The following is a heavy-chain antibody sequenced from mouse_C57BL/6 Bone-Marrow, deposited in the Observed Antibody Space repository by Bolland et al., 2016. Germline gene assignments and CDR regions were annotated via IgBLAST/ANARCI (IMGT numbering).Heavy chain of an antibody. J-gene: IGHJ3*01. CDR2: YDGSN. D-gene: IGHD1-1*01. Sequence: YDGSNNYNPSLKNRISITRDTSKNQFFLKLNSVTTEDTATYYCAREGITTVVAPFAYWGQGTLV. V-gene: IGHV3-6*01. CDR3: AREGITTVVAPFAY.